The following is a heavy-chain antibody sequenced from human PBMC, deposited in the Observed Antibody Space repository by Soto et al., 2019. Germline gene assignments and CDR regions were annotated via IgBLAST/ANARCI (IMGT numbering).Heavy chain of an antibody. CDR3: ARAPYYYDSRGYWAY. Sequence: EVQLVESGGGLVKPGGSLRLSCAASGFTFSSYSMNWVRQAPGKGLEWVSSISSSSSYIYYAHSVKGRFTISRDNAKNSLYLQMNSLRAEDTAVYYCARAPYYYDSRGYWAYWDQGTLVTVSS. CDR2: ISSSSSYI. J-gene: IGHJ4*02. D-gene: IGHD3-22*01. V-gene: IGHV3-21*01. CDR1: GFTFSSYS.